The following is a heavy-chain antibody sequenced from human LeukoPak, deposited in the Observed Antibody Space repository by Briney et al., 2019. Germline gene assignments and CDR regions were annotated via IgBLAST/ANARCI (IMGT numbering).Heavy chain of an antibody. CDR1: GYTFTGYY. J-gene: IGHJ4*02. Sequence: ASVKVSCKASGYTFTGYYMHWVRQAPGQGLEWMGWISAYNGNTNYAQNLQGRVTMTTDTSTSTAYMELRSLRSDDTAVYYCARGNYGDYFDYWGQGTLVTVSS. V-gene: IGHV1-18*04. CDR3: ARGNYGDYFDY. D-gene: IGHD4-17*01. CDR2: ISAYNGNT.